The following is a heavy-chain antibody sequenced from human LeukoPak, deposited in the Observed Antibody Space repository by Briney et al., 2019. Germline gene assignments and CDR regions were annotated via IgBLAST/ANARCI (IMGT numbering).Heavy chain of an antibody. CDR2: IYYSGST. Sequence: PSETLSLTCTVSRGSISSYYWSWIRQPPGKGLEWLGYIYYSGSTKYNPSLKSRVTISVDTSKNQFSLKLSSVTAADTAVYYCARDPCLFAGFFDYWGQGSLVTVPS. J-gene: IGHJ4*02. CDR1: RGSISSYY. V-gene: IGHV4-59*13. CDR3: ARDPCLFAGFFDY. D-gene: IGHD3-9*01.